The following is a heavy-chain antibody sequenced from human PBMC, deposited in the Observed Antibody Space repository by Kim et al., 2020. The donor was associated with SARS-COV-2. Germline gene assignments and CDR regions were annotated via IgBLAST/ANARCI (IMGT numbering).Heavy chain of an antibody. CDR1: GGSISSYY. V-gene: IGHV4-59*01. CDR3: GASSGYYSHSIFDY. CDR2: IYYSGST. D-gene: IGHD3-22*01. J-gene: IGHJ4*02. Sequence: SETLSLTCTVSGGSISSYYWSWIRQPPGKGLEWIGYIYYSGSTNYNPSLKSRVTISVDTSKNQFSLKLSSVTAADTAVYYCGASSGYYSHSIFDYWGQGTLVTVSS.